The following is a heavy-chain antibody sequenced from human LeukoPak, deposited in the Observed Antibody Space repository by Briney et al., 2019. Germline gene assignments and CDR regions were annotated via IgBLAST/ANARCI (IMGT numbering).Heavy chain of an antibody. J-gene: IGHJ5*02. CDR1: GGSFSGYY. Sequence: SETLSLTCAVYGGSFSGYYWSWIRQPPGKGLEWIGEINHSGSTNYNPSLKSRVTISVDTSKNQFSLKLSSVTAADTAVYYCARGRKYFDWFTNWFDPWGQGTLVTVSS. CDR3: ARGRKYFDWFTNWFDP. D-gene: IGHD3-9*01. V-gene: IGHV4-34*01. CDR2: INHSGST.